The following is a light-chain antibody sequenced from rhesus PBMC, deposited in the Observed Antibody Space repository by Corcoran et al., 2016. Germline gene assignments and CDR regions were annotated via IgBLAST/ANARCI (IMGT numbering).Light chain of an antibody. CDR1: QGISSV. Sequence: DIQMTQSPSSLSASAGDRVTITSHASQGISSVLAWYQQKPGKAPKPLIYAASSLQIGVPSRFSGSGSGTDYTLTISSLQPEDFATYYCQQCDDLPYSFGQGTKVEVK. CDR2: AAS. V-gene: IGKV1-19*01. J-gene: IGKJ2*01. CDR3: QQCDDLPYS.